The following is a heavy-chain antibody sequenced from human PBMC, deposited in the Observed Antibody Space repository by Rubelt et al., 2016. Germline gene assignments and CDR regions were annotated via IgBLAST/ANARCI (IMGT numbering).Heavy chain of an antibody. CDR3: ARGGYSSSWYWVY. Sequence: EVQLVESGGGLVKPGGSLRLSCAASGFTFSSYSMNWVRQAPGKGLEWVSSISSSSSYIYYADSVKGRFTISRDNAKNSLYLQMNSLRAEETAVYYCARGGYSSSWYWVYWGQGTLVTVSA. J-gene: IGHJ4*02. CDR1: GFTFSSYS. D-gene: IGHD6-13*01. V-gene: IGHV3-21*01. CDR2: ISSSSSYI.